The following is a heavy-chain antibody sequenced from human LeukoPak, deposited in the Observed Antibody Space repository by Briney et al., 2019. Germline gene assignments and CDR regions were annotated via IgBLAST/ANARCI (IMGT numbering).Heavy chain of an antibody. CDR2: IRYDGSNK. CDR1: GFTFSSYG. CDR3: ARDFMATIEIYYFGY. D-gene: IGHD5-24*01. V-gene: IGHV3-30*02. J-gene: IGHJ4*02. Sequence: PGGSLRLSCAASGFTFSSYGMHWVRQAPGKGLEWVAFIRYDGSNKYYADSVKGRFTISRDNSKNTLYLQMNSLRAEDTAVYYCARDFMATIEIYYFGYWGQGTLVTVSS.